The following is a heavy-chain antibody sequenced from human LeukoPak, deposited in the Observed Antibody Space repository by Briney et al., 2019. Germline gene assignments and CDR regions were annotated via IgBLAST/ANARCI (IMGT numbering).Heavy chain of an antibody. D-gene: IGHD2-2*01. CDR2: ISAYNGNT. Sequence: GASVKVSCKASGYSCISFYIHWVRQAPGQGLEWMGWISAYNGNTNYAQKLQGRVTMTTDTSTSTAYMEPRSLRSDDTAVYYCARDGGAAAVRGWFDPWGQGTLVTVSS. CDR1: GYSCISFY. V-gene: IGHV1-18*04. J-gene: IGHJ5*02. CDR3: ARDGGAAAVRGWFDP.